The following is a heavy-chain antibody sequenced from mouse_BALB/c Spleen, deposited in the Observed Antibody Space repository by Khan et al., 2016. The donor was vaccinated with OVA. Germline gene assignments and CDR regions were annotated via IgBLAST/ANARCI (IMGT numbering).Heavy chain of an antibody. J-gene: IGHJ2*01. D-gene: IGHD1-1*01. Sequence: VQLKESGPGLVKPSQSLSLTCTVTGYSITSDYAWNWIRQFPGNKLEWMGYISYSGNTKYTPSLKSRISITRDTSKNQFFLQLNSVTIEDTATYYCARVYGGDFDYWGQGTTLTVSS. CDR1: GYSITSDYA. CDR2: ISYSGNT. V-gene: IGHV3-2*02. CDR3: ARVYGGDFDY.